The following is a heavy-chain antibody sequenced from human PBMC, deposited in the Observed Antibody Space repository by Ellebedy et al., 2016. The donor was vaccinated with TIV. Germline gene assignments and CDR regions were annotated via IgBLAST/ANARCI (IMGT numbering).Heavy chain of an antibody. V-gene: IGHV3-23*01. CDR3: AKDRTSGDGYWVFDQ. CDR1: GFSFSNSD. J-gene: IGHJ4*02. CDR2: FLGNGDIT. D-gene: IGHD5-18*01. Sequence: GESLKISCAASGFSFSNSDMSWVRQAPGQGLEWVSVFLGNGDITYYADSVKGRFTISRDNSKSMVHLQMNSLRPEDTAVYYCAKDRTSGDGYWVFDQWGQGTLVTVSS.